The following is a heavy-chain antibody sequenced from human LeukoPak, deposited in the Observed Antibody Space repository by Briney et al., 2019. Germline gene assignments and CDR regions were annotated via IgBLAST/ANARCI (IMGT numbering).Heavy chain of an antibody. CDR1: GGSISSGSYY. CDR2: IYTSGST. D-gene: IGHD2-2*01. J-gene: IGHJ4*02. CDR3: ARGTYCSSTSCYSDY. Sequence: SQTLSLTCTVSGGSISSGSYYWSWIRQPAGKGLEWIGRIYTSGSTNYNPSLKSRVTISVDTSKNQFSLKLSSVTAADTAVYYCARGTYCSSTSCYSDYWGQGTLVTVSS. V-gene: IGHV4-61*02.